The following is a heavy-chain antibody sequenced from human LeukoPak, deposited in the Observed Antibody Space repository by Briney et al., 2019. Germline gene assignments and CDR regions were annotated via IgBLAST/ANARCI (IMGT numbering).Heavy chain of an antibody. CDR1: GYTFTGYY. Sequence: ASVKVSCKASGYTFTGYYMHWVRQAPGQGLEWMGWINPNSGGTNYAQKFQGRVTMTRDTSISTAYMELSRLRSDDTAVYYCARGRHSSGHYDDAFDIWGQGTMVTVSS. CDR3: ARGRHSSGHYDDAFDI. J-gene: IGHJ3*02. V-gene: IGHV1-2*02. D-gene: IGHD3-22*01. CDR2: INPNSGGT.